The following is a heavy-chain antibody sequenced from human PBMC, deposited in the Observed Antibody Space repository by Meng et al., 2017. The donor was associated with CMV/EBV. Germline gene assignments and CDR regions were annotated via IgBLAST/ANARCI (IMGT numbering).Heavy chain of an antibody. CDR2: IYYSGST. CDR3: ARVDIVVVGGYGMDV. Sequence: GSLRLSCTVSSGSISSYYWSWIRQPPGKGLEWIGYIYYSGSTNYNPSLKSRVTISVDTSKNQFSLKLSSVTAADTAVYYCARVDIVVVGGYGMDVWGQGTTVTVSS. J-gene: IGHJ6*02. CDR1: SGSISSYY. D-gene: IGHD2-2*01. V-gene: IGHV4-59*01.